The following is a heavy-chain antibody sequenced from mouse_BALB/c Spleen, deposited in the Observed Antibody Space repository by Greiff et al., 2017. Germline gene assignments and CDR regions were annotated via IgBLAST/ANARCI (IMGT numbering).Heavy chain of an antibody. CDR1: GYSFTSYY. CDR2: IDPFNGGT. CDR3: ARDGSTFYAMDY. Sequence: VQLQQSGPELMKPGASVKISCKASGYSFTSYYMHWVKQSHGKSLEWIGYIDPFNGGTSYNQKFKGKATLTVDKSSSTAYMHLSSLTSEDSAVYYCARDGSTFYAMDYWGQGTSVTVSS. J-gene: IGHJ4*01. V-gene: IGHV1S135*01. D-gene: IGHD1-1*01.